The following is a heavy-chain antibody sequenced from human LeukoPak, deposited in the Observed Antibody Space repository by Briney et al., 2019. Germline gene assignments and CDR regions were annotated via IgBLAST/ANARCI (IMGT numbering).Heavy chain of an antibody. CDR3: AELGITMIGGV. CDR2: IWYDGSNK. V-gene: IGHV3-33*08. J-gene: IGHJ6*04. CDR1: GFTFSNYM. D-gene: IGHD3-10*02. Sequence: GGSLRLSCAASGFTFSNYMMHWGRQAPGKGLEWVAFIWYDGSNKYYAESVKGRFTISRDNSKNTLYLQMNSLRAEHTAVYYCAELGITMIGGVWGKRTTVTISS.